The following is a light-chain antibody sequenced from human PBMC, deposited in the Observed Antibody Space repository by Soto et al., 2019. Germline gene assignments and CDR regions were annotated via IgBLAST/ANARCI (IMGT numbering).Light chain of an antibody. CDR1: SSDVGGYNY. CDR3: SSYTSSSTPG. V-gene: IGLV2-14*01. Sequence: QSALTHPASVSGSPGQSITISCTGTSSDVGGYNYVSWYQQHPGKAPKLMIYEVSNRPSGVSNRFSGSKSGNTASLTISGLQAEDEADYYCSSYTSSSTPGFGTGTKVTVL. CDR2: EVS. J-gene: IGLJ1*01.